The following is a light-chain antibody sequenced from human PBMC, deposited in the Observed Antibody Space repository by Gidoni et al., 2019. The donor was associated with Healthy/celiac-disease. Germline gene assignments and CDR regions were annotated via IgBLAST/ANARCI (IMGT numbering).Light chain of an antibody. J-gene: IGKJ2*01. CDR3: QQYYSTPYT. V-gene: IGKV4-1*01. CDR2: WAS. CDR1: QSVLYSSNNKKY. Sequence: DIVMTQSPDSLAVSLGERATINCKSSQSVLYSSNNKKYLAWYQQKPGQPTKLLISWASTRESGVPDRFSGSGSGTDFTLTISSLQAEDVAVYYCQQYYSTPYTFGQGTKLEIK.